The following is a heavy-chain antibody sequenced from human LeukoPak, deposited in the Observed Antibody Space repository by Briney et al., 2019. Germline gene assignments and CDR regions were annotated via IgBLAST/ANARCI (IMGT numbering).Heavy chain of an antibody. J-gene: IGHJ4*02. CDR1: GFTFSSYG. CDR2: IRYDGSNK. D-gene: IGHD3-10*01. V-gene: IGHV3-30*02. CDR3: AKLAFGDLTPFDY. Sequence: GGSLRLPCAASGFTFSSYGMHWVRQAPGKGLEWVAFIRYDGSNKYYADSVKGRFTISRDNSKNTLYLQMNSLRAEDTAVYYCAKLAFGDLTPFDYWGQGTLVTVSS.